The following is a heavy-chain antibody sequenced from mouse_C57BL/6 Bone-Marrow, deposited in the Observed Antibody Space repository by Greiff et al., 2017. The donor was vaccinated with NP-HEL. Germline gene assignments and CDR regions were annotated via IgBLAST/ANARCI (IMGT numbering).Heavy chain of an antibody. J-gene: IGHJ2*01. V-gene: IGHV1-64*01. CDR2: IHPNSGST. CDR3: ARNYYGSSFDYFDY. CDR1: GYTFTSYW. D-gene: IGHD1-1*01. Sequence: QVQLQQPGAELVKPGASVKLSCKASGYTFTSYWMHWVKQRPGQGLEWIGMIHPNSGSTNYNEKFKSKATLTVDKSSSTAYMQLSSLTSEDSAVYDGARNYYGSSFDYFDYWGQGTTLTVSS.